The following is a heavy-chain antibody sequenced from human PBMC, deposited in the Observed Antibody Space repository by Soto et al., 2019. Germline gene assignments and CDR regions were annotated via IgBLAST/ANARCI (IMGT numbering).Heavy chain of an antibody. D-gene: IGHD4-17*01. CDR2: MNPNSGNT. CDR1: GYTFTSYD. J-gene: IGHJ6*02. CDR3: ARGGGTVTTFSGYYYYGMDV. V-gene: IGHV1-8*01. Sequence: ASVKVSCKASGYTFTSYDINWVRQATGQGLEWMGWMNPNSGNTGYAQKFQGRVTMTRNTSISTAYMELSSLRSEDTAVYYCARGGGTVTTFSGYYYYGMDVWGQGTTVTV.